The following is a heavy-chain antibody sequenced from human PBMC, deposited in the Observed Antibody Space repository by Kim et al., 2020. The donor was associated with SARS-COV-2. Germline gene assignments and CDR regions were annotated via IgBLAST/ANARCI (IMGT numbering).Heavy chain of an antibody. J-gene: IGHJ3*02. D-gene: IGHD2-2*01. CDR3: AKASSTSFPQRPSGAFDI. V-gene: IGHV3-9*01. Sequence: KGRFTSSRDNAKNSLYLQMNSLRAEDTALYYCAKASSTSFPQRPSGAFDIWGQGTMVTVSS.